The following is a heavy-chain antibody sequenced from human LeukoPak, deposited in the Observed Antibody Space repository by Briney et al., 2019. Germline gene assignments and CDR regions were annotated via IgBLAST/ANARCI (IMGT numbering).Heavy chain of an antibody. CDR3: ARTTQPYYYYYYYMDV. Sequence: ASVKVSCKASGGTFSSYAISWVRQAPGQGLEWMGWISAYNGNTNYAQKLQGRVTMTTDTSTSTAYMELRSLRSDDTAVYYCARTTQPYYYYYYYMDVWGKGTTVTISS. D-gene: IGHD1-1*01. V-gene: IGHV1-18*01. J-gene: IGHJ6*03. CDR1: GGTFSSYA. CDR2: ISAYNGNT.